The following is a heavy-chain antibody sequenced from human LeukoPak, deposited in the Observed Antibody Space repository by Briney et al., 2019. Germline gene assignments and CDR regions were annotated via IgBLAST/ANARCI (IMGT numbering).Heavy chain of an antibody. CDR1: GFTFSSYS. Sequence: PGGSLRLSCAASGFTFSSYSMNWVRQAPGKGLEWVSSISSSSSYIYYADSVKGRFTISRDNAKNSLYLQMNSLRAEDTAVYYCARVFGSSSVVSPQNWYFDLWGRGTLVTVSS. J-gene: IGHJ2*01. D-gene: IGHD6-6*01. CDR3: ARVFGSSSVVSPQNWYFDL. CDR2: ISSSSSYI. V-gene: IGHV3-21*01.